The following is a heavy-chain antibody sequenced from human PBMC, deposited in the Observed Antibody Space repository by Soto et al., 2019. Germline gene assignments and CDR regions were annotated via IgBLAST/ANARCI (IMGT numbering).Heavy chain of an antibody. CDR2: IIPIFGTA. V-gene: IGHV1-69*13. D-gene: IGHD3-9*01. Sequence: SVKVSCKASGGTFSSYAISWVRQAPGQGLEWMGGIIPIFGTANYAQKFQGRVTITADESTSTAYMELSSLRSEDTAVYYCARGYFDWSRVGMDVWGQGTTVTVSS. CDR1: GGTFSSYA. J-gene: IGHJ6*02. CDR3: ARGYFDWSRVGMDV.